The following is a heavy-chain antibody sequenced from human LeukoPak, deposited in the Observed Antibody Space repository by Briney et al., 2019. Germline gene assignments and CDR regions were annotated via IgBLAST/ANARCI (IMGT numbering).Heavy chain of an antibody. Sequence: SETLSLTCAVSGGSISSSNWWSWVRQPPGKGLEWIGEIYHSGSTNYNPSLKSRVTISVDKSKNQFSLKLSSVTAAGTAVYYCAGALGWSADYGGNSGADTFDIWGQGTMVTVSS. CDR3: AGALGWSADYGGNSGADTFDI. CDR2: IYHSGST. J-gene: IGHJ3*02. V-gene: IGHV4-4*02. CDR1: GGSISSSNW. D-gene: IGHD4-23*01.